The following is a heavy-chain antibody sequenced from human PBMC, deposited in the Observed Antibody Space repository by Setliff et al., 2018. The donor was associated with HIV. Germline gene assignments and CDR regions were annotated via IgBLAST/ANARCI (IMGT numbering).Heavy chain of an antibody. Sequence: GESLKISCKGSGYSFPTYWIAWLRQMPGKGLEWMGVIYPDEPDSRYSPSFRGQVTISADKSINTAYLQWSSLKASDTAMYYCARVDMGYYYDSSGYSHFDHWGQGTLVTVSS. CDR1: GYSFPTYW. J-gene: IGHJ4*02. D-gene: IGHD3-22*01. V-gene: IGHV5-51*01. CDR2: IYPDEPDS. CDR3: ARVDMGYYYDSSGYSHFDH.